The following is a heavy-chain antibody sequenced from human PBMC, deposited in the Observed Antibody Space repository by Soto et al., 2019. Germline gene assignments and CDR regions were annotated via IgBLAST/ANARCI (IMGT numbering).Heavy chain of an antibody. J-gene: IGHJ4*02. CDR3: ATEGFGESYYGH. CDR2: IIPLFETA. V-gene: IGHV1-69*06. CDR1: GGTLSNYS. D-gene: IGHD1-26*01. Sequence: QVQLVQSGAEVKKPGSSVKVSCKASGGTLSNYSIRWVRQAPGQGLEWMGGIIPLFETANYAQKFQGRVTITADKSTNTAFMELSSLKSGDTAVYYCATEGFGESYYGHWGQGTLVTVSS.